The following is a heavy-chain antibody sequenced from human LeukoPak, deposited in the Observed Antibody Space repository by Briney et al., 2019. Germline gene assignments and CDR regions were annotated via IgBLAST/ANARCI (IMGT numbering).Heavy chain of an antibody. CDR3: ARGGHYYGSGSYHPYNWFDP. Sequence: SQTLSLTCAISGDSVSRNNVAWNWIRQSPSRGLEWLGRTYYRSKWYNDYAVSVESRITINPDTSKNQFSLQLNSVTPEDTAVYYCARGGHYYGSGSYHPYNWFDPWGQGTLVTVSS. CDR1: GDSVSRNNVA. V-gene: IGHV6-1*01. D-gene: IGHD3-10*01. CDR2: TYYRSKWYN. J-gene: IGHJ5*02.